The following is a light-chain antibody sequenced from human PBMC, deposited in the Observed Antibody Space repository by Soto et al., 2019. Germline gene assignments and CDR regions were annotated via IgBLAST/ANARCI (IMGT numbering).Light chain of an antibody. J-gene: IGKJ1*01. CDR1: QSISSW. V-gene: IGKV1-5*01. CDR2: DAS. Sequence: DLQMTQSPSTLSASVGDRVTITCRASQSISSWLAWYQQKPGKAPRLLIYDASYLERGVPSRFSGSGSGTEFTLTISDLQPDDLATYYCQQYNSFWTFGQGTKVEI. CDR3: QQYNSFWT.